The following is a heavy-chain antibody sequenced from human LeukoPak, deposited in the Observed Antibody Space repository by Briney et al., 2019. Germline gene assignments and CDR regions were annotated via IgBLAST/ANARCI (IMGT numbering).Heavy chain of an antibody. V-gene: IGHV3-7*01. Sequence: ETLSLTCAVYGGSFSGYYWSWVRQAPGMGLEWVGNIRQDGDEKFYADSVRGRFTISRDNAKNSLYLHLNSLRAEDTAIYYCARVRTEWYIDLWGRGTLVTASP. CDR2: IRQDGDEK. D-gene: IGHD2-8*02. J-gene: IGHJ2*01. CDR3: ARVRTEWYIDL. CDR1: GGSFSGYY.